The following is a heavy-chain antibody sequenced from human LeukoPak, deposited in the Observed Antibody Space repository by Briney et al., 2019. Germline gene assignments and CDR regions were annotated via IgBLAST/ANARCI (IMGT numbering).Heavy chain of an antibody. CDR2: ISYDGSNK. Sequence: PGRSLRLSCAASGFTFSCYGMHWVRQAPGKGLEWVAVISYDGSNKYYADSVKGRFTISRDNSKNTLYLQMNSLRAEDTAVYYCAKHNSVLDYWGQGTLVTVSS. V-gene: IGHV3-30*18. J-gene: IGHJ4*02. CDR1: GFTFSCYG. CDR3: AKHNSVLDY. D-gene: IGHD1-1*01.